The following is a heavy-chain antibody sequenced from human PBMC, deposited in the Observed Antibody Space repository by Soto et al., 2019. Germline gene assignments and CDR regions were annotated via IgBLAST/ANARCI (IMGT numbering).Heavy chain of an antibody. J-gene: IGHJ5*02. V-gene: IGHV4-59*01. CDR3: ARVRFLGTGTMLVDP. D-gene: IGHD1-7*01. CDR2: IYCSGST. CDR1: GGSFSNYY. Sequence: SETLSLTCTVSGGSFSNYYWSWIRQPPGKGLEWIGYIYCSGSTNYNPSLKSRVTISVDTSKNQFSLKLSSVTAADTAVYYCARVRFLGTGTMLVDPWGQGTLVTVSS.